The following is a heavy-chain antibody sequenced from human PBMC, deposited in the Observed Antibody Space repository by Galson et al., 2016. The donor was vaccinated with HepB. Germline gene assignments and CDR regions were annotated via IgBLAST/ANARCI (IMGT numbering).Heavy chain of an antibody. CDR3: ASGSFSDY. CDR2: ISSNSNSI. CDR1: GFTFSSYS. Sequence: SLRLSCATSGFTFSSYSMNWVRQAPGKGLEWVSYISSNSNSIYYADSVKGRFTISRDNAKNSLSLQVNSLRDEDTAVYYCASGSFSDYWGQGTLVIVSS. V-gene: IGHV3-48*02. J-gene: IGHJ4*02. D-gene: IGHD2-15*01.